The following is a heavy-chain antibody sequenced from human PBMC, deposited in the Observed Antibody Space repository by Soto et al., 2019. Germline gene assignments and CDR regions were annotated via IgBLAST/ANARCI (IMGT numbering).Heavy chain of an antibody. J-gene: IGHJ4*02. D-gene: IGHD2-15*01. Sequence: SETLSLTCPVSGGSSSGHKWHWIRQPPGKGLEWIGYTYYSGSTNYNPSLKSRITISVDTSKNQSSLKLSSVTAADTAVYYCAREWSALDFWGQGTLVTVSS. CDR3: AREWSALDF. CDR1: GGSSSGHK. CDR2: TYYSGST. V-gene: IGHV4-59*11.